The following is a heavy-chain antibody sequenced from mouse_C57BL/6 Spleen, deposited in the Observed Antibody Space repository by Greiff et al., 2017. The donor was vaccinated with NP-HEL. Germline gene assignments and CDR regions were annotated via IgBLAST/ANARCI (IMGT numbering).Heavy chain of an antibody. Sequence: DVKLQDSGPGLVKPSQTVFLTCTVTGISITTGNYRWSWIRQFPGNKLEWIGYIYYSGTITYNPSLTSRTTITRDTPKNQFFLEMNSLTAEDTATYYCARDGYYGPFDYWGQGTTLTVSS. CDR2: IYYSGTI. V-gene: IGHV3-5*01. CDR1: GISITTGNYR. J-gene: IGHJ2*01. D-gene: IGHD1-1*01. CDR3: ARDGYYGPFDY.